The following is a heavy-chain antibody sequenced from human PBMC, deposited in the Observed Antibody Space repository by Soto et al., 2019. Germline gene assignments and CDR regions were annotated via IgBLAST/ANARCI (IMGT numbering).Heavy chain of an antibody. J-gene: IGHJ5*02. V-gene: IGHV4-59*12. CDR2: IYYSGIT. Sequence: SETMSLTCTVSGGSISSYYWSWIRQPPGKGLEWIGYIYYSGITNYTPSLKSRVTISVDTSKTQFSLKLSSVTAADTAVYSCARVEDDFSNYQNCFAPWGHGTLVTVSS. CDR3: ARVEDDFSNYQNCFAP. D-gene: IGHD4-4*01. CDR1: GGSISSYY.